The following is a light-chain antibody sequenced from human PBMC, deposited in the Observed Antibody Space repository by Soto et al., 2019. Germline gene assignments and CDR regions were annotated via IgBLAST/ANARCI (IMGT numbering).Light chain of an antibody. CDR1: SSDVGSYNY. Sequence: QSALTQPPSASGSPGQSVTISCTGTSSDVGSYNYVSWYQQHPGKAPKLFIYEVSKRPSGVPDRFSGSKSGNTASLTVSGLQAADEADYYCSSYAGTNNFWLFGGGTKLTVL. J-gene: IGLJ3*02. CDR3: SSYAGTNNFWL. V-gene: IGLV2-8*01. CDR2: EVS.